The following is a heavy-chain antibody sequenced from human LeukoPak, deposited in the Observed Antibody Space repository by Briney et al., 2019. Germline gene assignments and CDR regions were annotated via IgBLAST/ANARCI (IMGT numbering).Heavy chain of an antibody. CDR2: ISYDGSNE. CDR1: GFIFSSHG. D-gene: IGHD3-16*02. V-gene: IGHV3-30*03. J-gene: IGHJ4*02. CDR3: ARSTFGGIIVIGDY. Sequence: GGSLRLSCAASGFIFSSHGMHWVRQAPGKGLEWVAVISYDGSNEYYADSVRGRFVISRDNAKNTLFLQTNSLRPEDTAVYYCARSTFGGIIVIGDYWGQGTLVTVS.